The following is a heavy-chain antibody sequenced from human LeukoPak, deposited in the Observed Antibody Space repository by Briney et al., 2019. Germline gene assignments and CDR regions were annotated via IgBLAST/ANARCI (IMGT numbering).Heavy chain of an antibody. CDR2: TYYSGST. J-gene: IGHJ4*02. D-gene: IGHD6-13*01. V-gene: IGHV4-59*01. CDR1: GGSISSYY. CDR3: ARVTGYVMEDYFDY. Sequence: SETLSLTCTVSGGSISSYYWSWIRQPPGKGLKWIGYTYYSGSTNYNPSLKSRVTISVDTSKNQFSLRLSSVTAADTAVYYCARVTGYVMEDYFDYWGQGTLVTVSS.